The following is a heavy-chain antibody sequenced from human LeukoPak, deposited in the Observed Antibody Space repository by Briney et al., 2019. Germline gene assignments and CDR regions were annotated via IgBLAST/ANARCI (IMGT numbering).Heavy chain of an antibody. V-gene: IGHV4-59*01. J-gene: IGHJ4*02. Sequence: SETLSLTCTVSGVSISSYYWSWIRQPPGKGLEWIGYIYYSGSTNYNPSLKSRVTISVDTSKNQFSLKLSSVTAADTAVYYCARDPVEHYYGSGSYGFDYWGQGTLVTVSS. CDR1: GVSISSYY. CDR2: IYYSGST. CDR3: ARDPVEHYYGSGSYGFDY. D-gene: IGHD3-10*01.